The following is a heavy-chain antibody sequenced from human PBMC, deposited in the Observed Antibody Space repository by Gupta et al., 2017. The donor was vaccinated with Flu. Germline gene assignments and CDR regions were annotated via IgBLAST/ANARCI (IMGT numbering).Heavy chain of an antibody. V-gene: IGHV1-46*01. CDR1: GYNCIANY. CDR2: IYPNGGRT. D-gene: IGHD3-16*01. Sequence: QVQLVQSGSEVKKPGASVKVSCKASGYNCIANYLHWVRKATGQGLQWMGVIYPNGGRTAYSPKFQGRLTMTMDTSTSTVYMDLRXLXSEDTAXYYCARDYEGFDFWGQGTLVSVSS. J-gene: IGHJ4*02. CDR3: ARDYEGFDF.